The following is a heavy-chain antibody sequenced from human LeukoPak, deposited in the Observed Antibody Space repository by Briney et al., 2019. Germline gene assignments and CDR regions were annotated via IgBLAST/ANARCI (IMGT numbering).Heavy chain of an antibody. J-gene: IGHJ4*02. Sequence: SETLSLTCTVSGGSISSYYWSWIRQPPGKGLEWIGYIYYSGSTNYNPSLKSRVTISVDTSKNQFSLKLSSVTAADTAVYYCASHRISPYYFDYWGQGTLVTVSS. V-gene: IGHV4-59*01. D-gene: IGHD3-3*02. CDR2: IYYSGST. CDR3: ASHRISPYYFDY. CDR1: GGSISSYY.